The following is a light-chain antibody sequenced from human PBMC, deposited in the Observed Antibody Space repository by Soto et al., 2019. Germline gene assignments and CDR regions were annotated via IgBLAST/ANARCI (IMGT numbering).Light chain of an antibody. CDR1: SNDVGSYNY. J-gene: IGLJ1*01. CDR3: QTSDSGLFGLI. Sequence: QSALTQPASVSGSPGQSITISCTGSSNDVGSYNYVSWYQQHPGKSPKLMIYEVTNRPSGVSNRFSGSKSGNTASLTISGLQADDEADYYCQTSDSGLFGLIFGTGTKVTVL. V-gene: IGLV2-14*01. CDR2: EVT.